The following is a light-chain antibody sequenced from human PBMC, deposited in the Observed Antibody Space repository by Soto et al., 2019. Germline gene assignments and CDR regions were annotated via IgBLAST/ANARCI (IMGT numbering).Light chain of an antibody. J-gene: IGLJ3*02. Sequence: QSVLTQPPSTSEAPGQRVTISCTGSNFNIGRNTVNWYYQLPGTAPKLLIYSNNQRPSGVPDRISGSKSGTSAFLAITGLQSEDEADYFCATWDDSLNGWVFGGGTKLTVL. CDR2: SNN. V-gene: IGLV1-44*01. CDR1: NFNIGRNT. CDR3: ATWDDSLNGWV.